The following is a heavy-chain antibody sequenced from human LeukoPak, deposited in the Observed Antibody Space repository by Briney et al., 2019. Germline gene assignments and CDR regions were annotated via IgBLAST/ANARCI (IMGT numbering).Heavy chain of an antibody. V-gene: IGHV1-46*01. J-gene: IGHJ1*01. D-gene: IGHD6-13*01. CDR1: GYTFTSYY. Sequence: ASVKVSCKASGYTFTSYYMHWVRQAPGQGLGWMGIINPSGGSTSYAQKFQGRVTMTRDTSTSTVYMELSSLRSEDTAVYYCAREGGAAAGTRRGYFQHWGQGTLVTVSS. CDR2: INPSGGST. CDR3: AREGGAAAGTRRGYFQH.